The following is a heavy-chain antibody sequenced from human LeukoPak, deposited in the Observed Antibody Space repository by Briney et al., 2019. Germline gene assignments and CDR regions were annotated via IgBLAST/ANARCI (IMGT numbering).Heavy chain of an antibody. CDR2: IYYSGST. Sequence: SETLSLTCSVSGGSISSYYWSWIRRPPGKGLEWIGYIYYSGSTNFNPSLKSRVTISVDTSKNQFSLKLSSVTAADTAVYYCARHTVTTLGGPDYWGQGTLVTVSS. D-gene: IGHD4-17*01. CDR3: ARHTVTTLGGPDY. V-gene: IGHV4-59*08. CDR1: GGSISSYY. J-gene: IGHJ4*02.